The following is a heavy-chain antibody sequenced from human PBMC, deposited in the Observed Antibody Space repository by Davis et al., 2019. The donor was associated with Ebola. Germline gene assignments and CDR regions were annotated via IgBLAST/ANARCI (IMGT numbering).Heavy chain of an antibody. Sequence: GGSLRLSCAASGFTFSTYWMSWVRQAPGKGLEWVAFIWYDGRNQHYIDSVKGRFTISRDNSKNTLYLNMNNLRLEDTAVYYCAKDPAGHAAGDDYWGQGTLVTVSS. J-gene: IGHJ4*02. CDR3: AKDPAGHAAGDDY. D-gene: IGHD2-2*01. CDR2: IWYDGRNQ. CDR1: GFTFSTYW. V-gene: IGHV3-30*02.